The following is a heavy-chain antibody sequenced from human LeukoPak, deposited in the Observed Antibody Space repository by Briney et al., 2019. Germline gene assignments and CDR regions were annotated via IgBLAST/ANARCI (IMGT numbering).Heavy chain of an antibody. CDR1: GFTFSSYD. CDR3: ARVAGWHWFDP. Sequence: QPGGALRLSCAASGFTFSSYDMTWVRQAPGRGLEWVSSIRPSGDNTYYGDSVKGRLTISRDNSKNTVYLQMNNMRVDDTAVHYCARVAGWHWFDPWGQGTLVTVSS. D-gene: IGHD6-19*01. CDR2: IRPSGDNT. V-gene: IGHV3-23*01. J-gene: IGHJ5*02.